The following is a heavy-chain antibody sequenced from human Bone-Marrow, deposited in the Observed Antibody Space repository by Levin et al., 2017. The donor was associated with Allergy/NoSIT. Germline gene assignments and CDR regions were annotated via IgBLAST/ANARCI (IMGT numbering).Heavy chain of an antibody. D-gene: IGHD3-16*02. CDR1: GGTFSRYA. J-gene: IGHJ2*01. CDR2: IIPISGKT. Sequence: GASVKVSCKASGGTFSRYALSWVRQAPGQGLFWMGGIIPISGKTDYAPELRDRVTMTADMSTKIVYMQLRSLKSEDTAMYFCARTDDNVWGSYRYDYWYFDLWGRGTLVTVSS. CDR3: ARTDDNVWGSYRYDYWYFDL. V-gene: IGHV1-69*06.